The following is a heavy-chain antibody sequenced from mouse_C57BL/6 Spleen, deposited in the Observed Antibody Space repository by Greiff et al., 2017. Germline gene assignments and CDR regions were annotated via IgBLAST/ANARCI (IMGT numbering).Heavy chain of an antibody. V-gene: IGHV1-20*01. J-gene: IGHJ1*03. Sequence: EVQLQQSGPELVKPGASVKISCKASGYSFNGYFMNWVMQSHGKSLEWIGRINPYNGDTFYNQKFKGKATLTVDKSSSTAHMELRSLTSEDSAVYYCARTPDYYGSRGYFDVWGTGTTVTVSS. D-gene: IGHD1-1*01. CDR2: INPYNGDT. CDR1: GYSFNGYF. CDR3: ARTPDYYGSRGYFDV.